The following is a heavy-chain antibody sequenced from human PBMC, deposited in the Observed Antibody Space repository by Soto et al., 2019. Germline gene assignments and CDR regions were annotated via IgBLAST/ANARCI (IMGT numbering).Heavy chain of an antibody. CDR2: ISHSGST. CDR3: ARAYYYGSGRGRSMDV. J-gene: IGHJ6*02. Sequence: PSETLSLTCSVSGGSVRSGSYYWTWIRQSPGKELEWIGYISHSGSTNYNPSLKSRVAISVDTSKNQFSLKLSSVIAADMAVYFCARAYYYGSGRGRSMDVWGQGTTVTVS. D-gene: IGHD3-10*01. V-gene: IGHV4-61*01. CDR1: GGSVRSGSYY.